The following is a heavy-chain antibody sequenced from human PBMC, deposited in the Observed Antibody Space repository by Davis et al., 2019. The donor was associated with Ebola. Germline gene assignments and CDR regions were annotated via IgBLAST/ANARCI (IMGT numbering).Heavy chain of an antibody. D-gene: IGHD2-2*01. CDR3: ARGEHCSSTSCFMYYYYGMDV. CDR1: GGSFSGYY. CDR2: INHSGST. V-gene: IGHV4-34*01. Sequence: SETLSLTCAVYGGSFSGYYWSWIRQPPGKGLEWIGEINHSGSTNYNPSLKSRVTISVDTSKNQFSLKLSYVTAADTAAYYCARGEHCSSTSCFMYYYYGMDVWGQGTTVTVSS. J-gene: IGHJ6*02.